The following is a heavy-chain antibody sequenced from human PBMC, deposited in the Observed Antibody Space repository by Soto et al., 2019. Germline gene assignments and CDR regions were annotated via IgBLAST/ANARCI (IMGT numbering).Heavy chain of an antibody. V-gene: IGHV3-30*18. J-gene: IGHJ6*02. CDR1: GFTFSSYG. CDR3: AKEDEEAVAGTEMDV. D-gene: IGHD6-19*01. CDR2: ISYDGSNK. Sequence: ESGGGVVQPGRSLRLSGAASGFTFSSYGMHWVRQAPGNGLEWVAVISYDGSNKYYADSVKGRFTISRDNSKNTLYLQMNSLRAEDTAVYYCAKEDEEAVAGTEMDVWGQGTTVTVSS.